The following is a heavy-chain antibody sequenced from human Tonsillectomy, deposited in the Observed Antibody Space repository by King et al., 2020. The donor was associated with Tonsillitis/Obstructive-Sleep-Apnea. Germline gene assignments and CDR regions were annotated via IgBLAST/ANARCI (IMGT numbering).Heavy chain of an antibody. D-gene: IGHD4-23*01. Sequence: VQLVESGGGLVQLGGSLRLSCAASGFTFRSYAMNWVRQAPGKGLEWVSVISGSGASTYYADSVKGRFTISRDNSKNTLYLQMNSLRAEDTAVYYCAKDPGYVGNSGWFDPWGQGTLVTVSS. V-gene: IGHV3-23*04. CDR2: ISGSGAST. CDR1: GFTFRSYA. CDR3: AKDPGYVGNSGWFDP. J-gene: IGHJ5*02.